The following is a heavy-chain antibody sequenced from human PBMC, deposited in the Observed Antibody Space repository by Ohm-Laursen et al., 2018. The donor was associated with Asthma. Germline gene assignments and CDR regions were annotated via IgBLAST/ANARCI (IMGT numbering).Heavy chain of an antibody. Sequence: SLRLSCAASGFTFSNFAMHWVRQAPGKGLEWVSIITSDGSWTSYADSVKGRFTISRDNSKNTLYLQMNSLRAEDTAVYYCAKGYYYDSSGYFDYWGQGTLVTVSS. D-gene: IGHD3-22*01. J-gene: IGHJ4*02. CDR1: GFTFSNFA. CDR2: ITSDGSWT. CDR3: AKGYYYDSSGYFDY. V-gene: IGHV3-30-3*01.